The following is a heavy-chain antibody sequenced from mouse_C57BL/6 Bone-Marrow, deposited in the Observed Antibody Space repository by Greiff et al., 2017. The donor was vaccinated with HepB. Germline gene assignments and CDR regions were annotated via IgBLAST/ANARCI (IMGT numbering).Heavy chain of an antibody. Sequence: EVHLVESGGGLVQPGGSLKLSCAASGFTFSDYGMAWVRQAPRKGPEWVAFISNLAYSIYYADTVTGRFTISRENAKNTLYLEMSSLRSEDTAMYYCAREDYDYDGGGYAMDYWGQGTSVTVSS. CDR1: GFTFSDYG. V-gene: IGHV5-15*01. J-gene: IGHJ4*01. CDR3: AREDYDYDGGGYAMDY. CDR2: ISNLAYSI. D-gene: IGHD2-4*01.